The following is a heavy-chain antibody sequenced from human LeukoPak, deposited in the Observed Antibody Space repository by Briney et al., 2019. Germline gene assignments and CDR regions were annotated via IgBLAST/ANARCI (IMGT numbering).Heavy chain of an antibody. J-gene: IGHJ2*01. D-gene: IGHD3-10*01. CDR3: AKDRGSGHWYFDL. Sequence: TVGSLRLSCAASGFTFDDYAMHWVRQAPGKGLEWVSGISWSSGSIGYADSVKCRFTISRDNAKNSLYLQMNSLRAEDMALYYCAKDRGSGHWYFDLWGRGTLVTVSS. CDR1: GFTFDDYA. V-gene: IGHV3-9*03. CDR2: ISWSSGSI.